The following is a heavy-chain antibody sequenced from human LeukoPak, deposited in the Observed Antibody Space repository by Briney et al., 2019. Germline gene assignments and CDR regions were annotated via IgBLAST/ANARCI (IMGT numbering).Heavy chain of an antibody. V-gene: IGHV3-48*03. Sequence: GGSLRLSCAASGFTFSSYEMNWVRHAPGKGLEWVSYISSSGSTIYYADSVKGRFTISRDNAKNSLYLQMNSLRAEDTAVYYCARAVTTIGYVYYYYYMDVWGKGTTVTISS. CDR2: ISSSGSTI. CDR3: ARAVTTIGYVYYYYYMDV. D-gene: IGHD4-17*01. CDR1: GFTFSSYE. J-gene: IGHJ6*03.